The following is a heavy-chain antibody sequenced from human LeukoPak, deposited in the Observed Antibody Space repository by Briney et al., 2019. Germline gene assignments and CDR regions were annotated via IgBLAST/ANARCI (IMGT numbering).Heavy chain of an antibody. J-gene: IGHJ4*02. CDR2: ISGGGAST. V-gene: IGHV3-23*01. CDR1: GFTFSTNA. CDR3: AKDVGKWESLHFFDY. Sequence: GGSLRLSCLTSGFTFSTNAMSWVRQAPGKGLEWISGISGGGASTYYADSVTGRFTISRDNSRNTLYLQMNSLRGDDTAVYYCAKDVGKWESLHFFDYWGQGTLVTVSS. D-gene: IGHD1-26*01.